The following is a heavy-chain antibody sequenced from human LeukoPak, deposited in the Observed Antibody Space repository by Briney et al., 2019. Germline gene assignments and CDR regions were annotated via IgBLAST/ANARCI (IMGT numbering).Heavy chain of an antibody. J-gene: IGHJ3*02. V-gene: IGHV1-2*07. CDR3: ASPTEAATIFRTIHI. D-gene: IGHD2-15*01. CDR1: GYTFTGYY. Sequence: ASVSVSYTASGYTFTGYYMHWVRQAPGQGLGWMGWLNPNSGGTNYAHKFQGRLTRTSNTTISTAYIVLSSMSSDDAAVYYCASPTEAATIFRTIHIWGQGTMVTVSS. CDR2: LNPNSGGT.